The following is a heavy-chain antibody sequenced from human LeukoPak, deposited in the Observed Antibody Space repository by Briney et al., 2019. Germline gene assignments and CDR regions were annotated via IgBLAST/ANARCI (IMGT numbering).Heavy chain of an antibody. CDR3: ARGRCSGGSCYKGHFQH. V-gene: IGHV4-34*01. CDR1: GGSFSGYY. D-gene: IGHD2-15*01. CDR2: INHSGST. J-gene: IGHJ1*01. Sequence: PSETLSLICAVYGGSFSGYYWSWIRQPPGKGLEWIGEINHSGSTNYNPSLKSRVTISVDTSKNQFSLKLSSVTAADTAVYYCARGRCSGGSCYKGHFQHWGQGTLVTVSS.